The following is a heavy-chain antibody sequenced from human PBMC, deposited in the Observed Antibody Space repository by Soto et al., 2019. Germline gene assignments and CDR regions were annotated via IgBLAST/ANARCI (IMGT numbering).Heavy chain of an antibody. J-gene: IGHJ5*02. Sequence: SVKVACNASGGTFRGYASSWVRQSPRQGLEWMGGIIPIFVTANDAQKFKGRGRITADKSTSTAYMELSSLRSEDTAVYYCAVRGGSCTNGVCYHWWFYPWGQGTLVTVYS. CDR2: IIPIFVTA. CDR3: AVRGGSCTNGVCYHWWFYP. CDR1: GGTFRGYA. V-gene: IGHV1-69*06. D-gene: IGHD2-8*01.